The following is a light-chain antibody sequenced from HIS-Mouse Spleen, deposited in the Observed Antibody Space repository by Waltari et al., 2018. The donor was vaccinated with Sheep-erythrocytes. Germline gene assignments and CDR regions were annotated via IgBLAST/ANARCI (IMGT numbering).Light chain of an antibody. J-gene: IGLJ2*01. CDR3: QAWDSSTAWNVV. CDR1: KLGDKY. CDR2: QDR. Sequence: SYELTQPPSVSVSPGQTASITCSGDKLGDKYACWYQQKPGQSPGLVIYQDRKRPSGIPERFSGSNSGNTATLTISGTQAMDEADYYCQAWDSSTAWNVVFGGGTKLTVL. V-gene: IGLV3-1*01.